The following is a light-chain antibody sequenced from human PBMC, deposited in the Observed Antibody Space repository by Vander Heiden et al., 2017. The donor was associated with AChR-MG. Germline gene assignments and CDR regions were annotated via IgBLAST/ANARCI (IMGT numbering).Light chain of an antibody. CDR2: EGS. Sequence: QSALTQPASVSGSPGQSITISCTGTSSDVGSYNLVSWYQQHPGKAPKLMIYEGSKRTSGVSNRFSGSKSGNTASLTISGLQAEDEGDYYCCSYAGSSTWVFGGGTKLTVL. J-gene: IGLJ3*02. CDR1: SSDVGSYNL. CDR3: CSYAGSSTWV. V-gene: IGLV2-23*01.